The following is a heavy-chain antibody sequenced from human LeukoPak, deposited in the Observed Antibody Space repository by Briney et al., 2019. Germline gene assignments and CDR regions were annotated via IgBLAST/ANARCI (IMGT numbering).Heavy chain of an antibody. CDR3: ARDSALYDFWSGYLDY. V-gene: IGHV3-48*01. CDR2: IGTSSTTI. Sequence: GGSLRLSCAASGFTFSSYTMNWVRQPPGKGLEWVSNIGTSSTTIYYADSVKGRFTISRDNTKNSLYLQMNSLRADDTAVYYCARDSALYDFWSGYLDYWGQGTLVTVSS. D-gene: IGHD3-3*01. CDR1: GFTFSSYT. J-gene: IGHJ4*02.